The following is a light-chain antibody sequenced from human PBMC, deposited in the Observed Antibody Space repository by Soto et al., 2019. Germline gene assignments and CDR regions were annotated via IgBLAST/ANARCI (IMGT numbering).Light chain of an antibody. CDR1: SSNIGSNV. CDR2: SYN. CDR3: AAWDDSLNGFYV. Sequence: QLVLTQPPSVSGTPGQRVTISCSGSSSNIGSNVVNWYQQFPGTAPKLLVYSYNQRPSGVPDRFSGSKSGTSASLAISGLQSEDEADYHCAAWDDSLNGFYVFGTGTKLTVL. J-gene: IGLJ1*01. V-gene: IGLV1-44*01.